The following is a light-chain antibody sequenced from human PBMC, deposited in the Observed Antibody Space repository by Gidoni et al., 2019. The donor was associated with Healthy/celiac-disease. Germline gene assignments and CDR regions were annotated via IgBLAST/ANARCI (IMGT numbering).Light chain of an antibody. Sequence: TINCKSSQSVLYSSNNKNYLAWYQQKPGQPPKLLIYWASTRESGVPDRFSGSGSGTDFTLTISSLQAEDVAVYYCQQYYSTPYTFGQGTKLEIK. CDR1: QSVLYSSNNKNY. V-gene: IGKV4-1*01. CDR3: QQYYSTPYT. CDR2: WAS. J-gene: IGKJ2*01.